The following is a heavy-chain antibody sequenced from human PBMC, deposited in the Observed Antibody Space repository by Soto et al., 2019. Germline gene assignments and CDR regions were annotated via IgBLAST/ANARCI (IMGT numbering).Heavy chain of an antibody. D-gene: IGHD6-13*01. CDR2: ISGSGGST. CDR3: AKDPPGRAIAAPRAYLDY. Sequence: HPGGSLRLSCAASGFTFSSYAMSWFRQAPGKGLEWVSAISGSGGSTYYADSVKGRFTISRDNSKNTLYLQMNSLRAEDTAVYYCAKDPPGRAIAAPRAYLDYWGQGTLVTVSS. CDR1: GFTFSSYA. J-gene: IGHJ4*02. V-gene: IGHV3-23*01.